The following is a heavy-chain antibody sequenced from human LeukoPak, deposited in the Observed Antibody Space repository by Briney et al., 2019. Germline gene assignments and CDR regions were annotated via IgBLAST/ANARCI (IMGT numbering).Heavy chain of an antibody. Sequence: GGSLRLSCAASGFTFSSYGMHWVRQAPGKGLEWVSAISGSGGSTYYADSVKGRFTISRDNSKNTLYLQMNSLRAEDTAVYHCARVVVGYYYGMDVWGQGTTVTVSS. CDR3: ARVVVGYYYGMDV. V-gene: IGHV3-23*01. D-gene: IGHD2-15*01. CDR1: GFTFSSYG. J-gene: IGHJ6*02. CDR2: ISGSGGST.